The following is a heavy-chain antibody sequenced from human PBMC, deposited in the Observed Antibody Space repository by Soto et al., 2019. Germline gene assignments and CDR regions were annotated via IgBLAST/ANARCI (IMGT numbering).Heavy chain of an antibody. CDR2: IFYDGSP. D-gene: IGHD3-10*01. CDR3: VRTVGSSWFFDL. Sequence: QLQLRQSGPGLVKPPETLSLTCSVSGASITSGDYYWGWIRQPPGKGLEWIGSIFYDGSPYYNPSLQSRVTLSVDTSRNQFSLKLNSATAAETAVYYCVRTVGSSWFFDLWGRGTLITVSS. J-gene: IGHJ2*01. CDR1: GASITSGDYY. V-gene: IGHV4-39*01.